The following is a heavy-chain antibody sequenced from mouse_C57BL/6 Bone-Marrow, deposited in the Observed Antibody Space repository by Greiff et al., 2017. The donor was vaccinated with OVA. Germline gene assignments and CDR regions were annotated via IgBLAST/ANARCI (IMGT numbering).Heavy chain of an antibody. D-gene: IGHD4-1*01. V-gene: IGHV5-15*01. J-gene: IGHJ2*01. CDR3: ARHGVLGRGFDY. Sequence: EVQVVESGGGLVQPGGSLKLSCAASGFTFSDYGMAWVRQAPRQGPEWVAFISHLAYSIYYADTVTGRVTISRENAKNTLYLEMSSLRSEDTAMYYCARHGVLGRGFDYWGQGTTLTVSS. CDR2: ISHLAYSI. CDR1: GFTFSDYG.